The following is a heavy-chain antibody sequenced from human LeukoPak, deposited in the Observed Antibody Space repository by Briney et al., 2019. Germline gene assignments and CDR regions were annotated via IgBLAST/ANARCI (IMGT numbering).Heavy chain of an antibody. CDR3: ARGGRWLRNGPNDY. V-gene: IGHV1-8*02. Sequence: GASVKVSCKASGYTFTSYGIIWVRQAPGQGLEWMGWMNPNSGNTGYAQKFQGRVTMTRNTSISTAYMELSSLRSEDTAVYYCARGGRWLRNGPNDYWGQGTLVTVSS. CDR2: MNPNSGNT. CDR1: GYTFTSYG. D-gene: IGHD5-24*01. J-gene: IGHJ4*02.